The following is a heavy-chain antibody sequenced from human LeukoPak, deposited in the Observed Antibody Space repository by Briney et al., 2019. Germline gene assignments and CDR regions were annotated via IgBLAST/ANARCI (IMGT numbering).Heavy chain of an antibody. CDR2: IYYSGST. Sequence: SETLSLTCTVSGGSISSYYWGWIRQPPVKGLEWIGSIYYSGSTYYNPSLKSRVTISVDTSKNQFSLKLSSVTAADTAVYYCARLASSTIFGVVMSEAPFDPWGQGTLVTVSS. J-gene: IGHJ5*02. CDR1: GGSISSYY. V-gene: IGHV4-39*01. CDR3: ARLASSTIFGVVMSEAPFDP. D-gene: IGHD3-3*01.